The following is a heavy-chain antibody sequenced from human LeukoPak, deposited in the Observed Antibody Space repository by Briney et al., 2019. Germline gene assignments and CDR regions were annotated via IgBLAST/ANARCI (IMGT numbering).Heavy chain of an antibody. D-gene: IGHD1-26*01. J-gene: IGHJ4*02. CDR2: VSAYNGKT. Sequence: ASVKVSCKDSGYTFTSSYINWVRQALGRGLEWMGWVSAYNGKTSYVQNFQGRVTMTTDSSTNTAYMDLTSLTSDDTAVYYCARGGTYYPCIDYWGQGTLVTVSS. V-gene: IGHV1-18*01. CDR1: GYTFTSSY. CDR3: ARGGTYYPCIDY.